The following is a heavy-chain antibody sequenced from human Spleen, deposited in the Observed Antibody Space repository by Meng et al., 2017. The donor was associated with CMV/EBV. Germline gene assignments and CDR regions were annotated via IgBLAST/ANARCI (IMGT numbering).Heavy chain of an antibody. D-gene: IGHD1-26*01. Sequence: ASSGFSFSDYYMTWIPQAPGKGLEYVSYISSSGHSIYYADSVKGRFTVSRDNAKNSLYLQMNSLRAEDTALYYCARDLYSGSYYFDYWGQGTLVTVSS. CDR1: GFSFSDYY. J-gene: IGHJ4*02. CDR3: ARDLYSGSYYFDY. CDR2: ISSSGHSI. V-gene: IGHV3-11*01.